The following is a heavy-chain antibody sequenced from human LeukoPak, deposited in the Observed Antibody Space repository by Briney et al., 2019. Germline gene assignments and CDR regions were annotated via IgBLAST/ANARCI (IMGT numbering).Heavy chain of an antibody. D-gene: IGHD1-26*01. Sequence: PSETLSLTCTVSGGSISSYYWSWIRQPAGKGLEWIGRIYTSGSTDYNPSLKSRVTMSVDTSKNQFSLKLSSVTAADTAVYYCAGKDSGSYYGAGGYYYMDVWGKGTTVTISS. CDR3: AGKDSGSYYGAGGYYYMDV. V-gene: IGHV4-4*07. CDR1: GGSISSYY. CDR2: IYTSGST. J-gene: IGHJ6*03.